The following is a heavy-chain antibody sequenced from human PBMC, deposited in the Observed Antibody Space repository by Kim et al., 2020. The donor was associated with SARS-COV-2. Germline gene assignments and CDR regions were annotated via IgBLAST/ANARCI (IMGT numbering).Heavy chain of an antibody. CDR3: ARAGDYGGNSRVVPSGLSYYYYYYGMDV. CDR1: GGSISSYY. J-gene: IGHJ6*02. D-gene: IGHD4-17*01. CDR2: IYYSGST. Sequence: SETLSLTCTVSGGSISSYYWSWIRQPPGKGLEWIGYIYYSGSTNYNPSLKSRVTISVDTSKNQFSLKLSSVTAADTAVYYCARAGDYGGNSRVVPSGLSYYYYYYGMDVWGQGTTVTVSS. V-gene: IGHV4-59*13.